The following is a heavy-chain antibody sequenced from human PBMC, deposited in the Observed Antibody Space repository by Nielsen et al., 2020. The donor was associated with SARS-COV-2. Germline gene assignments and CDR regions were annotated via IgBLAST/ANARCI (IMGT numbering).Heavy chain of an antibody. CDR1: GYTFTSYF. V-gene: IGHV1-46*01. Sequence: ASVKVSCKASGYTFTSYFMHWVRQAPGQGLEWMGIINPSGGSTSYAQKFQGRVTMTRDTSTSTVYMELSSLRSEDTAVYYCARQYYYDSSGYYYQAFDIWGQGTMVTVSS. J-gene: IGHJ3*02. CDR2: INPSGGST. D-gene: IGHD3-22*01. CDR3: ARQYYYDSSGYYYQAFDI.